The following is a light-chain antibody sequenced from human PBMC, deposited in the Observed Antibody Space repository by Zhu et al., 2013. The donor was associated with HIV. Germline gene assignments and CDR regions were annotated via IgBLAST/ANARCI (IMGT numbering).Light chain of an antibody. V-gene: IGLV1-44*01. J-gene: IGLJ1*01. CDR1: SSNIGSKT. Sequence: QSVLTQPPSASGTPGQRITISCSGSSSNIGSKTVNWYQQLPGTAPKLLVYGNDQRPSGVPDRFSGSKSGTSASLAITGLQAEDEADYYCQSYDSSLSVNVFGTGTKVTVL. CDR3: QSYDSSLSVNV. CDR2: GND.